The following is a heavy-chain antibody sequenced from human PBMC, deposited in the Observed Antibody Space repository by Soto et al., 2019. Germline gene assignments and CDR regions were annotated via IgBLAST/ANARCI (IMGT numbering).Heavy chain of an antibody. CDR2: ITHDGTNT. Sequence: QVQLVESGGGVVQPGRSLRLSCAASGFRFSDYDIHWVRQAPGKGLEWVTVITHDGTNTYYAGSVKGRFTISRDNYKNTVYLQMHSLRPEDTAMYYCTRGIKGGLVPWGQGTLVTVSS. CDR1: GFRFSDYD. V-gene: IGHV3-30-3*01. J-gene: IGHJ5*02. CDR3: TRGIKGGLVP.